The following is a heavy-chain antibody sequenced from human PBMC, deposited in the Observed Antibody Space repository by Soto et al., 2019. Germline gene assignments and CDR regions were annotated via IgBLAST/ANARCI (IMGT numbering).Heavy chain of an antibody. V-gene: IGHV3-74*01. CDR3: ARGDRGAFDL. Sequence: EVQLVESGGGLVRPGGSLRLSCAASGFTFSYYWTHWLRQAPGKGLVWVSRIHSDGSSTTYADFVKGRFIISRDNARNTVDLQMNSVRVEDTAVYYCARGDRGAFDLWGQGTVVTVSS. CDR1: GFTFSYYW. J-gene: IGHJ3*01. CDR2: IHSDGSST. D-gene: IGHD1-26*01.